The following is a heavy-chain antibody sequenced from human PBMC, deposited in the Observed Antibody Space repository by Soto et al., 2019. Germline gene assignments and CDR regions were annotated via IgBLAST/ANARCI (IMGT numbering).Heavy chain of an antibody. CDR3: AKERTVRSAMATMIFDY. Sequence: SVKVSCKASGGTFSSYAISWARPAPGQGFEWMGGIIPTFGTANYAQKFQGRVTITADESTSTAYMELSSLRSEDTAVYYCAKERTVRSAMATMIFDYWGQGTLVTVSS. J-gene: IGHJ4*02. CDR2: IIPTFGTA. D-gene: IGHD5-12*01. CDR1: GGTFSSYA. V-gene: IGHV1-69*13.